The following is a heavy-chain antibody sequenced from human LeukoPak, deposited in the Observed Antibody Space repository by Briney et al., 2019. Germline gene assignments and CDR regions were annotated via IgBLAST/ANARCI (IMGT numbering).Heavy chain of an antibody. CDR3: ARDYEGSSWDTFDY. V-gene: IGHV1-18*01. D-gene: IGHD6-13*01. J-gene: IGHJ4*02. Sequence: ASVKVSCKASGYTFTSYGISWVRQAPGQGLERMGWISAYNGNTNYAQKLQGRVTMTTDTSTSTAYMELRSLRSDDTAVYYSARDYEGSSWDTFDYWGQGTLVTVSS. CDR2: ISAYNGNT. CDR1: GYTFTSYG.